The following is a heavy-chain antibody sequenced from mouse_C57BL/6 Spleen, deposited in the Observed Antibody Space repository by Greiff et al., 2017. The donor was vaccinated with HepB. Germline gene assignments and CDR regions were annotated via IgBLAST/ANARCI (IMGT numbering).Heavy chain of an antibody. CDR3: AKTAQAFDY. CDR2: IYPGDGDT. V-gene: IGHV1-82*01. D-gene: IGHD3-2*02. Sequence: QVQLQQSGPELVKPGASVKISCKASGYAFSSSWMNWAKQRPGKGLEWIGRIYPGDGDTNYNGKFKGKATLTADKSSSTAYMQLSSLTSEDSAVYFCAKTAQAFDYWGQGTTLTVSS. J-gene: IGHJ2*01. CDR1: GYAFSSSW.